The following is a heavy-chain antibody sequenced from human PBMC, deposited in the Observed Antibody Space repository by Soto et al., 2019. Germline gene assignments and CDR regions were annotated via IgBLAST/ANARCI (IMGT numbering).Heavy chain of an antibody. D-gene: IGHD2-2*01. Sequence: EVQLLESGGGLVQPGGSLRLSCAASGLTFNTNAMSWVRQAPGKGLEWVSTINAIGGRPYYPDSVQGPFTISRDTSGNTIHLQMNSLRHEDTATYFCAKGFCSRTSCCIFDCWGQGTLVTVSS. J-gene: IGHJ4*02. CDR2: INAIGGRP. CDR1: GLTFNTNA. V-gene: IGHV3-23*01. CDR3: AKGFCSRTSCCIFDC.